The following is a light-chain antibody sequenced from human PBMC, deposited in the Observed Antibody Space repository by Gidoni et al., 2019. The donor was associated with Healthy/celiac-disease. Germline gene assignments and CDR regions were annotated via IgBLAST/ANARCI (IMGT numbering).Light chain of an antibody. CDR3: QQRSNWPLT. CDR2: DAS. J-gene: IGKJ4*01. CDR1: QSVSSY. Sequence: EIGLTQSPASLSLSPGERATLSCRASQSVSSYLAWYQQKPGQAPRLLIYDASNMATGIPARFSGSGSGTDFTLTISSLEPEDFAVYYCQQRSNWPLTFGGGTKVEI. V-gene: IGKV3-11*01.